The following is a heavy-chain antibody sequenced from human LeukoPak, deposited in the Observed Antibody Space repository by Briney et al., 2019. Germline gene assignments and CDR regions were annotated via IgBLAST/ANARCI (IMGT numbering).Heavy chain of an antibody. V-gene: IGHV3-9*01. CDR2: ISWNNGNI. J-gene: IGHJ6*03. CDR1: GFTFTGYW. D-gene: IGHD3-22*01. Sequence: GGSLRLSCAASGFTFTGYWMSWVRQPPGKGLEWVSSISWNNGNIVYADSVKGRFTISRDNAKNSLYLQMNSLRAEDTAFYYCAKDISGGSSGYYYMDVWGKGTTVTISS. CDR3: AKDISGGSSGYYYMDV.